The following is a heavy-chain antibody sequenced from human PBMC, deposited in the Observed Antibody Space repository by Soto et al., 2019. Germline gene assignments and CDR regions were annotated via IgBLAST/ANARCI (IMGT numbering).Heavy chain of an antibody. CDR2: ISYDGINK. D-gene: IGHD2-21*01. Sequence: QVQLVESEGGVVPPGKSLRLSCAASGFTFSSCAMHWVRQAPAKGLEWVAVISYDGINKYYADSVKGRFTISRDNPNNTLYLQMSSLTTEDTAVYYCARDLFSDRAPQRNYYGLDVWGQGTTVTVSS. V-gene: IGHV3-30-3*01. CDR3: ARDLFSDRAPQRNYYGLDV. CDR1: GFTFSSCA. J-gene: IGHJ6*02.